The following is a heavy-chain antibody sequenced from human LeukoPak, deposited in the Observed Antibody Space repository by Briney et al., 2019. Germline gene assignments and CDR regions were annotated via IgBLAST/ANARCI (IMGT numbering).Heavy chain of an antibody. V-gene: IGHV3-30*04. CDR3: ARDGVAGPYYDILTGFFDY. CDR1: GFTFSSYA. J-gene: IGHJ4*02. D-gene: IGHD3-9*01. CDR2: ISYGGSNK. Sequence: GGSLRLSCAASGFTFSSYAMHWVRQAPGKGLEWVAVISYGGSNKYYADSVKGRFTISRDNSKNTLYLQMNSLRAEDTAVYYCARDGVAGPYYDILTGFFDYWGQGTLVTVSS.